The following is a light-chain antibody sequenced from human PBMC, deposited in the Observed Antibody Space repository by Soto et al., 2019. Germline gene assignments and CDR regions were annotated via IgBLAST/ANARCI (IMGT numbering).Light chain of an antibody. CDR2: DAS. CDR1: QSVSSY. Sequence: EIGLTQSPATLSLSPGERATLSCRASQSVSSYLAWYQQKPGQAPRLLIYDASNRATGIPARFSGSGSGTDFTLTISSLEPEDFAVYYCKKRSNWPIAFGQGTRLEIK. J-gene: IGKJ5*01. CDR3: KKRSNWPIA. V-gene: IGKV3-11*01.